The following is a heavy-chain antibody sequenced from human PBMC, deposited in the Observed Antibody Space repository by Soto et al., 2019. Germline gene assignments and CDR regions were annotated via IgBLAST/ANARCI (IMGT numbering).Heavy chain of an antibody. CDR1: GFTFSSYA. V-gene: IGHV3-23*01. D-gene: IGHD2-15*01. J-gene: IGHJ3*02. Sequence: GGSLRLSCAASGFTFSSYAMSWVRQAPGKGLEWVSAISGSGGSTYYADSVKGRFTIARDNSKNTLYLQMNSLRAEDRAVNYCAKDLDYCSGGSCHTCSFDSWGQGTMVTVSS. CDR2: ISGSGGST. CDR3: AKDLDYCSGGSCHTCSFDS.